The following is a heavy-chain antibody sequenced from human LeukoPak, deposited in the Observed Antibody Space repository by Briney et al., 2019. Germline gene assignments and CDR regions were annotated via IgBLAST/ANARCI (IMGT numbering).Heavy chain of an antibody. J-gene: IGHJ4*02. CDR1: GFTLSSYF. D-gene: IGHD6-25*01. CDR3: AREASGNYHVFDS. CDR2: ITNTCRST. Sequence: PGGSLRLSCEASGFTLSSYFISWIRQAPGKGLEWIPYITNTCRSTNYADAVKGRFTISRDNRNQSVYLEMTHLRSEDSALYYCAREASGNYHVFDSWGQGTLVIVSS. V-gene: IGHV3-11*06.